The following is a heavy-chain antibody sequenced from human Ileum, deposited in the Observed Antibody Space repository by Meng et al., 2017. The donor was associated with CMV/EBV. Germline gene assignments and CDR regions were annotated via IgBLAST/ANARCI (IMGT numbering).Heavy chain of an antibody. J-gene: IGHJ5*02. CDR3: AKGGKVEQWVEEWNWFDP. Sequence: GGSLRLSCAASGFTFSSYAMSWVRQAPGKGLEWVSAISGSGGSTYYADSVKGRFTISRDNSKNTLYLQMNSLRAEDTAVYYCAKGGKVEQWVEEWNWFDPWGQGTLVTVSS. V-gene: IGHV3-23*01. CDR2: ISGSGGST. D-gene: IGHD6-19*01. CDR1: GFTFSSYA.